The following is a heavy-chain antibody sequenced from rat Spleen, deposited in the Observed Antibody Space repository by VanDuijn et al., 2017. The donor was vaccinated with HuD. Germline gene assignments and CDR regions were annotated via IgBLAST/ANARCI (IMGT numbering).Heavy chain of an antibody. CDR3: ARGGYNYNWFAY. V-gene: IGHV5-31*01. Sequence: EVQLVESGGGLVQPGRSLKLFCAASGFTFNNYWMTWIRQAPGKGLEWVASISNTGGGVYYPDSVKDRFTISRDNAKSSLYLQMDSLRSEDTATYYCARGGYNYNWFAYWGQGTLVTVSS. J-gene: IGHJ3*01. D-gene: IGHD1-5*01. CDR1: GFTFNNYW. CDR2: ISNTGGGV.